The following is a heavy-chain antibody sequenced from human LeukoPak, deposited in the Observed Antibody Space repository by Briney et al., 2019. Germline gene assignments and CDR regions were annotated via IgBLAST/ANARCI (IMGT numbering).Heavy chain of an antibody. CDR2: ISGSGDNT. J-gene: IGHJ4*02. CDR1: GFTFSSYA. V-gene: IGHV3-23*01. Sequence: GGSLRLSCAASGFTFSSYAMSWVRQAPGKGLEWVSAISGSGDNTYYADSVKGRFTISRDNSKNTLYLQMNSLRAEDTAVYYCAKQTRRTFDYWGQGTLVTVSS. CDR3: AKQTRRTFDY.